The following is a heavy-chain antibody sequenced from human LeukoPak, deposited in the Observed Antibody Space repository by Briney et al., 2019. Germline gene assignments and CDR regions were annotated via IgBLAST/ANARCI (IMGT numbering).Heavy chain of an antibody. CDR2: IYPGDSDT. CDR1: GYRFTNYW. D-gene: IGHD2-21*02. CDR3: ARFRDHYMDV. Sequence: GASLKISFKGSGYRFTNYWIGWVRQMPGKGLECMGIIYPGDSDTRYSPSFQGQVTISADKSLNTAYLQWSSLKASDTAMYYCARFRDHYMDVWGKGSTVTVSS. V-gene: IGHV5-51*01. J-gene: IGHJ6*03.